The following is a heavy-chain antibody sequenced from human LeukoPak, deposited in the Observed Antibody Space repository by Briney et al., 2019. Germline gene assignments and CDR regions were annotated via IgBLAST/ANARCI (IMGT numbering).Heavy chain of an antibody. CDR2: IDYSGSI. CDR3: ARRGGSGIRGDYYFDY. J-gene: IGHJ4*02. V-gene: IGHV4-39*01. D-gene: IGHD3-10*01. CDR1: GGSISSSSYY. Sequence: PSETLSLTCTVSGGSISSSSYYWGWIRQTPGKGLEWIGSIDYSGSIHYNPSLRSRVTISADTSQNQFSLKLSSVTAADTAVYYCARRGGSGIRGDYYFDYWGQETLVTVSS.